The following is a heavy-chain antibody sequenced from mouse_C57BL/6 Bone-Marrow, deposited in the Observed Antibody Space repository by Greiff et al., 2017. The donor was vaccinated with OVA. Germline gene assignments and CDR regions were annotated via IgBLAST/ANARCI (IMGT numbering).Heavy chain of an antibody. CDR3: ASVFRLFDY. CDR2: ISSGGSYT. CDR1: GFTFSSYG. D-gene: IGHD3-2*02. Sequence: EVKLVESGGDLVKPGGSLKLSCAASGFTFSSYGMSWVRQTPDKRLEWVATISSGGSYTYYPDSVKGRFTISRDNAKHTLYLQMSSLKSEDTAMYYCASVFRLFDYWGQGTTLTVSS. V-gene: IGHV5-6*01. J-gene: IGHJ2*01.